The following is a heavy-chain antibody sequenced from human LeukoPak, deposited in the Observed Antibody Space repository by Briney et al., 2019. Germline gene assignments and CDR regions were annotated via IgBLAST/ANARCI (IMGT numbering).Heavy chain of an antibody. D-gene: IGHD2-2*01. CDR2: IYYNGST. CDR3: ARPDIVVVPAAIDAFDI. V-gene: IGHV4-39*01. CDR1: GGSISSSSYY. J-gene: IGHJ3*02. Sequence: SETLSLTCTVSGGSISSSSYYWGWIRQPPGKGLEWIGSIYYNGSTYYNPSLKSRVTISVDTSKNQFSLKLSSVTAADTAVYYCARPDIVVVPAAIDAFDIWGQGTMVTVSS.